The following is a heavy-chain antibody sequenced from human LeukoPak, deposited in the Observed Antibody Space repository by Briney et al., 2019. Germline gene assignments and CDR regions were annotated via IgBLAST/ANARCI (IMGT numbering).Heavy chain of an antibody. CDR2: ISASGST. V-gene: IGHV4-4*07. CDR1: GESIGSYF. J-gene: IGHJ4*02. D-gene: IGHD3-10*01. CDR3: ARDEVYGELYY. Sequence: SETLSLTCSVSGESIGSYFWSWIRQPAGKGLEWIGRISASGSTYYSPSLKSRVSMSLDKSKDQLSLNLTSLSAADTAIYYCARDEVYGELYYWGQGTLVSVSS.